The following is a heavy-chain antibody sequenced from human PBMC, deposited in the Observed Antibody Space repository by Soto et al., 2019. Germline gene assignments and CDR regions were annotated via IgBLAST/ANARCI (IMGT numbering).Heavy chain of an antibody. Sequence: PSETLSLTCTVSGGSISSSSYYWGWIRQPPGKGLEWIGSIYYSGSTYYNPSLKSRVTISVDTSKNQFSLKLSSVTAADTAVYYCAKTPYYYDSSGYVDYWGQGTLVTSPQ. D-gene: IGHD3-22*01. CDR1: GGSISSSSYY. J-gene: IGHJ4*02. V-gene: IGHV4-39*01. CDR2: IYYSGST. CDR3: AKTPYYYDSSGYVDY.